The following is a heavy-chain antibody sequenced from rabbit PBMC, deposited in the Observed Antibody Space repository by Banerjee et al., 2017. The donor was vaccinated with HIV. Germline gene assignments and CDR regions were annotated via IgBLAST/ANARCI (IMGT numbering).Heavy chain of an antibody. CDR1: GFSFSSTYY. CDR3: ARDAGYPVAFNL. CDR2: IYSGSGST. Sequence: QSLEESGGDLVKPGASLTLTCTASGFSFSSTYYICWVRQAPAKGLEWIGCIYSGSGSTYYANWAKGRFTISKTSSTTVTLQMTSLTAADTATYFCARDAGYPVAFNLWGPGTLVTVS. D-gene: IGHD7-1*01. V-gene: IGHV1S40*01. J-gene: IGHJ4*01.